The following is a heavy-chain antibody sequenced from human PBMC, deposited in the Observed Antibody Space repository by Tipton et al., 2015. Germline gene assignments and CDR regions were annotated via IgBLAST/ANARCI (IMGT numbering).Heavy chain of an antibody. CDR1: GGSVSSARYY. CDR3: ARQSGYGSGSYYLDY. D-gene: IGHD3-10*01. CDR2: VYSNGNT. Sequence: TLSLTCTVSGGSVSSARYYWSWIRQPPGKGLEWIGYVYSNGNTNYNPSLKSRVTISIDTSKIQFSRKMSAVTAADTAVYFCARQSGYGSGSYYLDYWGQGTLVSVSS. V-gene: IGHV4-61*01. J-gene: IGHJ4*02.